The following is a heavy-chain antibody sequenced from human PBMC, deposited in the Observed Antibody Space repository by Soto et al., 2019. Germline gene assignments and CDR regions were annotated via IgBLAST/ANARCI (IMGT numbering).Heavy chain of an antibody. Sequence: GASVKVSCKVSGYTLTELSMHWVRQAPGKGLEWMGGFDPEDGETIYAQKFQGRVTMTEDTSTDTAYMELSSLRSEDTAVYYCATTYYYGSGSYSEWDLDYWGQGTLVTVSS. CDR1: GYTLTELS. V-gene: IGHV1-24*01. J-gene: IGHJ4*02. CDR2: FDPEDGET. CDR3: ATTYYYGSGSYSEWDLDY. D-gene: IGHD3-10*01.